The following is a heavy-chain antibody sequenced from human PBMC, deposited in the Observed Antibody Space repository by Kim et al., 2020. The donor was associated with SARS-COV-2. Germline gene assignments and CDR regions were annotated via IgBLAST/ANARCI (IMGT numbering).Heavy chain of an antibody. D-gene: IGHD2-21*02. Sequence: VKGRFNISRDNSKNTLYLQMNSLRAEDTAVYYCAKEGIVVVTAGYNWFDPWGQGTLVTVSS. V-gene: IGHV3-23*01. CDR3: AKEGIVVVTAGYNWFDP. J-gene: IGHJ5*02.